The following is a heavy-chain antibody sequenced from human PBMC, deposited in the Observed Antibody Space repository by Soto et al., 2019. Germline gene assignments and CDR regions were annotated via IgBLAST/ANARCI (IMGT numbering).Heavy chain of an antibody. Sequence: SVKVSCKASGGTFSSYAISWVRQAPGQGLEWMGGIIPVFGTANYAQKFQGRVTITADESTSTAYMELSSLRSEDTAVYYCASPSLWWSGYYPRVMYGMDVWGQGTTVTVSS. CDR3: ASPSLWWSGYYPRVMYGMDV. CDR2: IIPVFGTA. V-gene: IGHV1-69*13. J-gene: IGHJ6*02. D-gene: IGHD3-3*01. CDR1: GGTFSSYA.